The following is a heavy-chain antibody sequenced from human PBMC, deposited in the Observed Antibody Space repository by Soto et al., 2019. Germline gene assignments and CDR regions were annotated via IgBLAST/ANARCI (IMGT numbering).Heavy chain of an antibody. D-gene: IGHD2-15*01. CDR1: GYTLTSYG. V-gene: IGHV1-18*01. Sequence: ASAKVPCKASGYTLTSYGISWVRQAPGQGLEWMGWISAYNGNTNYAQKLQGRVTMTTDTSTSTAYMELRSLRSDDTAVYYCARDYCSGGRCYSDPSYGMDVGGQGTTLTV. CDR2: ISAYNGNT. J-gene: IGHJ6*02. CDR3: ARDYCSGGRCYSDPSYGMDV.